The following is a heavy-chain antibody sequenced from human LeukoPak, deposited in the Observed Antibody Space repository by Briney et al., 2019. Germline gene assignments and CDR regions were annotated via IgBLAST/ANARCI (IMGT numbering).Heavy chain of an antibody. D-gene: IGHD2-21*02. CDR1: GGTFSSYA. CDR2: IIPIFGTA. V-gene: IGHV1-69*05. Sequence: SVKVSCMASGGTFSSYAISWVRQAPGQGLEWMGGIIPIFGTANYAQKFQGRVTITTDESTSTAYMELSSLRSEDTAVYYCARGTSYCGGDCYSEYWFDPWGQGTLVTVSS. CDR3: ARGTSYCGGDCYSEYWFDP. J-gene: IGHJ5*02.